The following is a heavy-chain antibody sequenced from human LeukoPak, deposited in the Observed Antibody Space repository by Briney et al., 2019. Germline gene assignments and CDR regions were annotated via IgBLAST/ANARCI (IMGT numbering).Heavy chain of an antibody. J-gene: IGHJ1*01. V-gene: IGHV1-2*02. CDR2: INPNSGGT. CDR1: GYTFTGYY. Sequence: ASVKVSCKASGYTFTGYYMHWVRQAPGQGLEWMGWINPNSGGTNYAQKFQSRVTMTRDTSISTAYMELSRLRSDDTAVYYCATTTVAGFSEYFQHWGQGTLVTVSS. CDR3: ATTTVAGFSEYFQH. D-gene: IGHD6-19*01.